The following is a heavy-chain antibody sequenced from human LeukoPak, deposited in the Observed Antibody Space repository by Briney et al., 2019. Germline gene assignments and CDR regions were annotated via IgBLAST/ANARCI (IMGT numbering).Heavy chain of an antibody. Sequence: ASVKVSCKASGYTFTSYDINWVRQATGQGLEWMGWMNPNSGNTGYAQKFQGRVTMTRNTSISTAYMELSSLRSEDTAVYYCARDRRGIITMVRGVEFYWFDPWGQGTLVTVSS. CDR2: MNPNSGNT. D-gene: IGHD3-10*01. CDR3: ARDRRGIITMVRGVEFYWFDP. J-gene: IGHJ5*02. CDR1: GYTFTSYD. V-gene: IGHV1-8*01.